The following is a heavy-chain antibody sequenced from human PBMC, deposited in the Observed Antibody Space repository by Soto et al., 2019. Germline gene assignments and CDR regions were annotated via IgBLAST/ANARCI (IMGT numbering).Heavy chain of an antibody. D-gene: IGHD4-17*01. Sequence: ASVKVSCKASGYSFTTHGISWVRRAPGHGLEWMGWISAYNGDTHYVQRFQGRLTMTTDTSTSTAYMELRSLTSDDTAVYYCARDPPFSGILRGTPLMDVWGQGTTVAVSS. V-gene: IGHV1-18*04. CDR1: GYSFTTHG. CDR2: ISAYNGDT. J-gene: IGHJ6*02. CDR3: ARDPPFSGILRGTPLMDV.